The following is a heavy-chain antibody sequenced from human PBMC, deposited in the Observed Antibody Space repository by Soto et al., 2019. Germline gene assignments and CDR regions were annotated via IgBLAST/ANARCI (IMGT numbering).Heavy chain of an antibody. Sequence: DVQLVESGGGLVQPGGSLRLSCAASGFTFSSYWMHWVRQAPGKGLVWVSRINSDGSSTNYADSVKGRFTISRDNAKNTLYLQMNSLRAEDTAMYYCARVNEGTIFGVYYYYGMDVWGQGTTVTVSS. V-gene: IGHV3-74*01. CDR3: ARVNEGTIFGVYYYYGMDV. CDR2: INSDGSST. D-gene: IGHD3-3*01. J-gene: IGHJ6*02. CDR1: GFTFSSYW.